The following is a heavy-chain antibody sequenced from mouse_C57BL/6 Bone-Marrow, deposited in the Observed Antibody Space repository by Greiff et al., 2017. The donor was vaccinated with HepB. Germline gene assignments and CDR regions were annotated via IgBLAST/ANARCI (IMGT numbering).Heavy chain of an antibody. D-gene: IGHD2-4*01. CDR3: ARLITTYYYAMDY. J-gene: IGHJ4*01. CDR2: ISSGGSYT. CDR1: GFTFSSYG. Sequence: DVMLVESGGDLVKPGGSLKLSCAASGFTFSSYGMSWVRQTPDKRLEWVATISSGGSYTYYPDSVKGRFTISRDNAKNTLYLQMSSLKSEDTAMYYCARLITTYYYAMDYWGQGTSVTVSS. V-gene: IGHV5-6*02.